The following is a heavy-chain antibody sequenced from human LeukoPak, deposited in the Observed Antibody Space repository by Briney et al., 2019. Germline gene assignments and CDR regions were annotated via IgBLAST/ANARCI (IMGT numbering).Heavy chain of an antibody. V-gene: IGHV4-59*01. CDR3: ARSKDILTGYCFDY. J-gene: IGHJ4*02. Sequence: SETLSLTCAVYGGSFSGYYWSWIRQPPGKGLEWIGYIYYSGSTNYNPSLKSRVTISVDTSKNQFSLKLSSVTAADTAVYYCARSKDILTGYCFDYWGQGTLVTVSS. CDR1: GGSFSGYY. CDR2: IYYSGST. D-gene: IGHD3-9*01.